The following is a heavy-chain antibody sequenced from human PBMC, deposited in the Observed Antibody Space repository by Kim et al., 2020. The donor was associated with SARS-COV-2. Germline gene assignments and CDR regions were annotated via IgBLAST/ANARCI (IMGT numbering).Heavy chain of an antibody. Sequence: GRFTISRDNSKNTLYLQMNSLRAEDTAVYYCARDHGDNYYDSSGYSCPDYWGQGTLVTVSS. J-gene: IGHJ4*02. V-gene: IGHV3-30*07. D-gene: IGHD3-22*01. CDR3: ARDHGDNYYDSSGYSCPDY.